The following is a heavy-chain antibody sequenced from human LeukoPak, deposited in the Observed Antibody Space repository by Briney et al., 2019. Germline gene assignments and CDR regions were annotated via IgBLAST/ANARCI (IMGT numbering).Heavy chain of an antibody. CDR1: GFTFKTYA. D-gene: IGHD1-26*01. J-gene: IGHJ4*02. CDR2: INFSGAHT. Sequence: GGSLRLSCAASGFTFKTYAMSWVRQAPGKGLEWVAGINFSGAHTYYADSVKGRSTISRDNSKNTLSLRINSLRAEDTAVYYCAKDDSGTFDHFDYWGQGTLVTVSS. V-gene: IGHV3-23*01. CDR3: AKDDSGTFDHFDY.